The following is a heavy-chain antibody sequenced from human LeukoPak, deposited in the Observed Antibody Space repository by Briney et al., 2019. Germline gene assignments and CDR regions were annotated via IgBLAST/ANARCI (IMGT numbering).Heavy chain of an antibody. Sequence: ASVRVSCTASGYTFTSYDINWVRQAPGQGLEWMGWMNPNSGNTGYAQKFQGRVTMTRNTSISTAYMELSSLRSEDTAVFYGARVRGGITIFGVADYWGQGTLVTVSS. J-gene: IGHJ4*02. D-gene: IGHD3-3*01. V-gene: IGHV1-8*01. CDR2: MNPNSGNT. CDR1: GYTFTSYD. CDR3: ARVRGGITIFGVADY.